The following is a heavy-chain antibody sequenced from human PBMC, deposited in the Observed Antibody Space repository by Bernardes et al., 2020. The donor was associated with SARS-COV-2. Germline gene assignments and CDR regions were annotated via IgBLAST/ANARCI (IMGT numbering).Heavy chain of an antibody. J-gene: IGHJ4*02. Sequence: GGSLRLSCAASGFILSSYAMSWVRQAPGKGLEWVSGISASGSTTYYADSVKGRFTVSRDKSKNTLYLQMNSLSAEDTAVYYCAKDTPSTIGALGKRALFDYWGQGTLVTVSS. V-gene: IGHV3-23*01. CDR2: ISASGSTT. CDR1: GFILSSYA. D-gene: IGHD5-12*01. CDR3: AKDTPSTIGALGKRALFDY.